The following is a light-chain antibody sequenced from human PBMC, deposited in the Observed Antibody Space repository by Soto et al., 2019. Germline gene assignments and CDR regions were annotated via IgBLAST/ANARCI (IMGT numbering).Light chain of an antibody. CDR2: AAS. Sequence: DIQMTQSPSSVSASVGDRVTITCRASQAISTWLAWYHQKPGKAPKLLIYAASNLQTGVPSRFSGSGSGTDFTLTISSLQPEDFATYYCQQANRFPRTFVQATPVEGK. V-gene: IGKV1D-12*01. CDR3: QQANRFPRT. CDR1: QAISTW. J-gene: IGKJ1*01.